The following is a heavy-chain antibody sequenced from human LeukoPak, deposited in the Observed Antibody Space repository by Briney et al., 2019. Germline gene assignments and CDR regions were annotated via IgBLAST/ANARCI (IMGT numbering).Heavy chain of an antibody. Sequence: GGSLRLSCAASGFSFSNYWMAWVRQAPGKGLEWVANIKKDGSEKNYVDPVKGRFTISRDNAKNSLYLQMNSLRGEDTAVYYCTRPSYDGGNRGFDYWGQGTLVTVSS. CDR1: GFSFSNYW. CDR3: TRPSYDGGNRGFDY. D-gene: IGHD2-15*01. CDR2: IKKDGSEK. V-gene: IGHV3-7*05. J-gene: IGHJ4*02.